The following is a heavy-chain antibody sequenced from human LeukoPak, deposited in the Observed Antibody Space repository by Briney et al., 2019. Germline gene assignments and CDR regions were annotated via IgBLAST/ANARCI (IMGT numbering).Heavy chain of an antibody. CDR1: GFTFGDYV. V-gene: IGHV3-49*03. CDR3: ARGGPIAAVGLY. Sequence: PGRSLRLSCTPCGFTFGDYVMSWFRQAPGKGLEWVGFIRSKAYGGTTEYAASVKGRFTISRDDSKSIAYLQMNSLKTEDTAVYYCARGGPIAAVGLYWGQGTLVTVSS. D-gene: IGHD6-13*01. CDR2: IRSKAYGGTT. J-gene: IGHJ4*02.